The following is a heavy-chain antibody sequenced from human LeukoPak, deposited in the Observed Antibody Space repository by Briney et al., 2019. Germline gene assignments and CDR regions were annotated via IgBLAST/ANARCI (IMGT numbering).Heavy chain of an antibody. Sequence: SVKVSCKASGGTFSSYAISWVRQAPGQGLEWMGGIIPIFGTANYAQKFQGRVTITADKSTSTAYMELSSLRAEDTAVYYCSRGAYSNYLSWGQGTLVTVSS. V-gene: IGHV1-69*06. CDR1: GGTFSSYA. D-gene: IGHD4-11*01. CDR2: IIPIFGTA. J-gene: IGHJ5*02. CDR3: SRGAYSNYLS.